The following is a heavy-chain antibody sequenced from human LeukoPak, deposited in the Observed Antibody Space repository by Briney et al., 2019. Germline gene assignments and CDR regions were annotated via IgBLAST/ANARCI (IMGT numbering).Heavy chain of an antibody. CDR1: GYSISSGYY. CDR2: IYHSGST. Sequence: SSETLSLTCTVSGYSISSGYYWGWIRQPPGKGLEWIGSIYHSGSTYYNPSLKSRVTISVDTSKNQFSLKLSSVTAADTAVYYCARAERGYSSGWYDWYFDLWGRGTLVTVSS. V-gene: IGHV4-38-2*02. D-gene: IGHD6-19*01. J-gene: IGHJ2*01. CDR3: ARAERGYSSGWYDWYFDL.